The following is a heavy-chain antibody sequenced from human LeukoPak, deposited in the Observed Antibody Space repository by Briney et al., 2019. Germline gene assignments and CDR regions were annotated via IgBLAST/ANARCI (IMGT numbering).Heavy chain of an antibody. J-gene: IGHJ4*02. CDR2: ISYDGSNK. CDR3: ARDWERGLDY. D-gene: IGHD1-26*01. CDR1: GFTFSSYA. Sequence: GGSLRLSCAASGFTFSSYAMHWVRQAPGKGLEWVAVISYDGSNKYYADSVKGRFTISRDNSKNTLYLQMNSLRAEDTAVYYCARDWERGLDYWGQGTLVTVSS. V-gene: IGHV3-30*04.